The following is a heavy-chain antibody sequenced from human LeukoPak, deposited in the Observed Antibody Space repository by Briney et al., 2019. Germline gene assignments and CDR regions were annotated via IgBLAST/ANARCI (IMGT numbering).Heavy chain of an antibody. V-gene: IGHV3-30*18. CDR1: GFTVSSNY. CDR3: AKVRWELLVDAFDI. D-gene: IGHD1-26*01. Sequence: PGGSLRLSCAASGFTVSSNYMSWVRQAPGKGLEWVAVISYDGSNKYYADSVKGRFTISRDNSKNTLYLQMNSLRAEDTAVYYCAKVRWELLVDAFDIWGQGTMVTVSS. CDR2: ISYDGSNK. J-gene: IGHJ3*02.